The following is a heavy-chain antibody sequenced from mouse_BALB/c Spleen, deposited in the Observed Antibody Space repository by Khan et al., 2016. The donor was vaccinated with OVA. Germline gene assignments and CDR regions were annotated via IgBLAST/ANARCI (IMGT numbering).Heavy chain of an antibody. Sequence: QVQLQQSGPELVKPGASVKMSCKASGYTFTYYVITWVKQRTGQGLEWIGEIYPGSDNAYHNERFKGKATLTADKSSNTTHMQLSSLTSEDSAVYFCARGDGYYVYFDYWGQGTTLTVSS. CDR2: IYPGSDNA. D-gene: IGHD2-3*01. CDR3: ARGDGYYVYFDY. CDR1: GYTFTYYV. V-gene: IGHV1-81*01. J-gene: IGHJ2*01.